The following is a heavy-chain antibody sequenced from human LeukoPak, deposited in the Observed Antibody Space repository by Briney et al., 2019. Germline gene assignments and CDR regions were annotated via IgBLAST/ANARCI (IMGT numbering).Heavy chain of an antibody. J-gene: IGHJ4*02. CDR3: AKDPAAAGIDY. V-gene: IGHV3-30*18. CDR1: GFTFSSYG. D-gene: IGHD6-13*01. CDR2: ISYDGSNK. Sequence: GGSLRLSCAASGFTFSSYGMHWVRQAPGKGLEWVAVISYDGSNKYYADSVKGRFTISRDNSKNTLYLQMNSLRAEDTAVYYRAKDPAAAGIDYWGQGTLVTVSS.